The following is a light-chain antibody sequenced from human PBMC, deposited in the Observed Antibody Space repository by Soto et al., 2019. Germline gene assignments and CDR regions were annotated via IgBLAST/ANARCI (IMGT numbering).Light chain of an antibody. CDR3: QQYGSSSWT. J-gene: IGKJ1*01. V-gene: IGKV3-15*01. CDR2: GAS. Sequence: EIVMTQSPATLSVSPGERATLSCRASQSVSSNLAWYQQKPGQAPRLLIYGASTRATGIPARFSGSGSGTEFTLTISGLQSEDFAVYYCQQYGSSSWTFGQGTKVDI. CDR1: QSVSSN.